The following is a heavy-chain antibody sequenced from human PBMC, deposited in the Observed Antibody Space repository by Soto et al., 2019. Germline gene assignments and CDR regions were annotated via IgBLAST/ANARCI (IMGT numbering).Heavy chain of an antibody. CDR3: ERGLELWFGELYYYYYYGMDV. CDR2: MNPNSGNT. J-gene: IGHJ6*02. CDR1: GYTFTSYD. Sequence: GASVKVSCKASGYTFTSYDINWVRQATGQGLEWMGWMNPNSGNTGYAQKFQGRVTMTRNTSISTAYMELSSLRSEETAVYYCERGLELWFGELYYYYYYGMDVWGQGTTVTVSS. V-gene: IGHV1-8*01. D-gene: IGHD3-10*01.